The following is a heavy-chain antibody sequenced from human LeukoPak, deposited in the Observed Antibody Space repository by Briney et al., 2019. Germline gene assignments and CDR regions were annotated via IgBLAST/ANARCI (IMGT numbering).Heavy chain of an antibody. J-gene: IGHJ3*02. V-gene: IGHV4-4*07. Sequence: SETLSLTCTVAGGSISSYYWGWVRHPAGKGREGIGRIYTSGSTNYNPSLKSRVTMSVDTSKNQFSLKLSSVTAADKAVYYCARDEGYSSSSESFDIWGQGTMVTVSS. D-gene: IGHD6-6*01. CDR1: GGSISSYY. CDR3: ARDEGYSSSSESFDI. CDR2: IYTSGST.